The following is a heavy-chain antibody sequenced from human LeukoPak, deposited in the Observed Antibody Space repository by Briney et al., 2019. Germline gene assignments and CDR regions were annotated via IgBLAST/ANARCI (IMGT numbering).Heavy chain of an antibody. D-gene: IGHD1-26*01. V-gene: IGHV1-24*01. CDR3: ATGAVWDLLNY. Sequence: ASVKVSCKVSGNTLTELSLHWVRQAPGKGLEWMGGFDPGDGKIIYAQKFQGRVTMTEDRSTDTAYMDLISLRSDDTAVYYCATGAVWDLLNYWGQGTLVTVSS. CDR1: GNTLTELS. CDR2: FDPGDGKI. J-gene: IGHJ4*02.